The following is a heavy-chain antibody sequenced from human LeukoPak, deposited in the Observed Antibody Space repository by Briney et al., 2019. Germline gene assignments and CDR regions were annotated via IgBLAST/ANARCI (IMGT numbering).Heavy chain of an antibody. CDR2: INHSGST. CDR1: GGSLSGYY. Sequence: PSETLSLTCAVYGGSLSGYYWSWIRPPPGRGVGWIGEINHSGSTNYNPPLKSRVTISVDSSKNNFSLGLSSVTAADTAVYYCASPVEMATTWGQGTLVTVSS. D-gene: IGHD5-24*01. J-gene: IGHJ5*02. CDR3: ASPVEMATT. V-gene: IGHV4-34*01.